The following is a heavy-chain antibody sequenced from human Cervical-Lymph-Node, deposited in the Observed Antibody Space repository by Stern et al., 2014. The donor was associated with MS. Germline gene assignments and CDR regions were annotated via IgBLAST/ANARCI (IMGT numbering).Heavy chain of an antibody. CDR3: ARFAGWPNAVDI. CDR2: IKQDESDK. J-gene: IGHJ3*02. Sequence: EVQLVESGGGLVQPGGSPRLSCAASGFTFSRYWMSWFRQAPGKGLEWVANIKQDESDKYYVDSVKGRFTISRDNAKNSLYLQMNSLRAEDTAVYYCARFAGWPNAVDIWGQGTMVTVSS. D-gene: IGHD6-19*01. CDR1: GFTFSRYW. V-gene: IGHV3-7*01.